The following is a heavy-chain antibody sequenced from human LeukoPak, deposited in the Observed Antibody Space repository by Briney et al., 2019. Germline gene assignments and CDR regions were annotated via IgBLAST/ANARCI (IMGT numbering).Heavy chain of an antibody. Sequence: SVKVSCKASGGTFSSYAISWVRQAPGQGLEWMGGIIPIFGTANYAQKFQGRVTITTDKSTSTAYTELSSLRSEDTAVYYCARGPADSYYFDYWGQGTLVTVSS. CDR1: GGTFSSYA. CDR3: ARGPADSYYFDY. V-gene: IGHV1-69*05. D-gene: IGHD4-11*01. J-gene: IGHJ4*02. CDR2: IIPIFGTA.